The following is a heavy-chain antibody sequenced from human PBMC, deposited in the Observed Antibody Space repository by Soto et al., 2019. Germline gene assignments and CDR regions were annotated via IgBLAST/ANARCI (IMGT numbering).Heavy chain of an antibody. J-gene: IGHJ3*02. Sequence: PGGSLRLSCAASGFTFSTYAMAWVRQAPGKGLEWVSGVSASGLNTDYADPVKGRFYISRDNSKNTVSLHMNSLRAEDTAVYYCARDWVHSSGWSYDAFDIWGQGTMVTVSS. CDR3: ARDWVHSSGWSYDAFDI. D-gene: IGHD6-19*01. CDR2: VSASGLNT. V-gene: IGHV3-23*01. CDR1: GFTFSTYA.